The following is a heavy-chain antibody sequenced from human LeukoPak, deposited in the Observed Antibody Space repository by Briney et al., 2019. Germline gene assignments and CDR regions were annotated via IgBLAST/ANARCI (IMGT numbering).Heavy chain of an antibody. D-gene: IGHD1-26*01. CDR1: GFTFSNYG. CDR2: VWYDGSHE. Sequence: PGGSLRLSCAASGFTFSNYGMHWVRQAPGKGLEWVSVVWYDGSHEYYAGSVKGRFTISRDNSKNTLYLKMSSLRAEDTAVYYCARDLDQRFRHGSGRNDVLDICGQGTMVTVSS. CDR3: ARDLDQRFRHGSGRNDVLDI. V-gene: IGHV3-33*01. J-gene: IGHJ3*02.